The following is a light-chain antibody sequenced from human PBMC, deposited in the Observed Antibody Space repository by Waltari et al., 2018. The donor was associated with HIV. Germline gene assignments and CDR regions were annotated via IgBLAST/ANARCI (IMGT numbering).Light chain of an antibody. CDR2: WAS. J-gene: IGKJ2*01. CDR1: QSVLYSSNNQNY. V-gene: IGKV4-1*01. CDR3: QQYYSTPYT. Sequence: DIVMTQPPDLLAVFLGERATINCKSSQSVLYSSNNQNYLAWYQQKPGQPPKLLIYWASTRESGVPDRFSGSGSGTDFTLTISSLQAEDVAVYYCQQYYSTPYTFGQGTKLEIK.